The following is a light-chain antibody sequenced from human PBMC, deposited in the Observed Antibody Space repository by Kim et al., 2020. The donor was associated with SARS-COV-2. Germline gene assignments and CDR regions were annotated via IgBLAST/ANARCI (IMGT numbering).Light chain of an antibody. CDR3: QQRGNWPT. V-gene: IGKV3-11*01. CDR2: DAS. CDR1: QSVDNY. Sequence: PGERTALSCRASQSVDNYLAWYQQKPGQAPRLLIYDASSRATDIPARFSGSGSGTDFTLTISSLEPEDFAVYYCQQRGNWPTFGQGTKVDIK. J-gene: IGKJ1*01.